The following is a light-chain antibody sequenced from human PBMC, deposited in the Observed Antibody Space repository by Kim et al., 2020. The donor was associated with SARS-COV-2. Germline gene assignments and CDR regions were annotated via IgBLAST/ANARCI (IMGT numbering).Light chain of an antibody. V-gene: IGLV2-11*01. J-gene: IGLJ1*01. CDR1: SSDVGGHDF. CDR3: CSYAGSYSFV. CDR2: DVT. Sequence: GQSCTLSCTGTSSDVGGHDFVSWYQHHPGKVPKLLIFDVTQRPSGVPDRFSGSKSGNTASLTISGLQADDEADYYCCSYAGSYSFVFGTGTKVTVL.